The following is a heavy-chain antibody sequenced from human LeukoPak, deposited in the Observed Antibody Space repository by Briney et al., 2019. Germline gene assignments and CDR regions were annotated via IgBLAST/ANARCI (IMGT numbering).Heavy chain of an antibody. V-gene: IGHV4-59*08. CDR2: IYYSGDT. CDR1: GGSITSYY. Sequence: PSETLSLTCAVSGGSITSYYWSWIRQPPGKGLEWIAYIYYSGDTNYNPSFKGRVTMSVDTSKNQFSLKLSSVAAADTAIYYCARQPSGTAAFDIWGQGTMVTVSS. D-gene: IGHD1/OR15-1a*01. CDR3: ARQPSGTAAFDI. J-gene: IGHJ3*02.